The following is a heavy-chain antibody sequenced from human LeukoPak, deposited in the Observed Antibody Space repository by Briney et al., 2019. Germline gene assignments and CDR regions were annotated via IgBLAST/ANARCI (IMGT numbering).Heavy chain of an antibody. J-gene: IGHJ4*02. CDR1: GGTFSSYA. CDR2: IIPILGIA. V-gene: IGHV1-69*04. D-gene: IGHD4-23*01. CDR3: ARGSSLVVTHAYFDY. Sequence: SVKVSCKASGGTFSSYAISWVRQAPGQGLEWMGRIIPILGIANYAQKFQGRVTITADKSTSTAYMELSSLRSEDTAVYYCARGSSLVVTHAYFDYWGQGTLVTVSS.